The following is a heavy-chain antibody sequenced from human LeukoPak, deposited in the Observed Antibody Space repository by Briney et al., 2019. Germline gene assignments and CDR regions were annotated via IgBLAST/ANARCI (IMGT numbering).Heavy chain of an antibody. V-gene: IGHV4-39*07. CDR2: IYYSGST. CDR3: ARNGGNSDYDY. CDR1: GGSISSSSYY. J-gene: IGHJ4*02. Sequence: PSETLSLTCTVSGGSISSSSYYWGWIRQPPGKGLEWIGNIYYSGSTYYNPSLKSRVTMLLDKSKNQFSLKLNSVTAADTAVYYCARNGGNSDYDYWGQGTLVTVS. D-gene: IGHD4-23*01.